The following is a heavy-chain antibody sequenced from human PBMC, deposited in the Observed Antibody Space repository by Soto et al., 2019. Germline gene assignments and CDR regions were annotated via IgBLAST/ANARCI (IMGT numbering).Heavy chain of an antibody. J-gene: IGHJ4*02. V-gene: IGHV4-38-2*01. D-gene: IGHD6-19*01. Sequence: SETLSLTGAVAAYSFSIDYYWGWSRRPPGKGLEWIGSINHSGRTYYNRSLKGRVTISLDTSNNQFSLMVSSVTAADTAVYYCARVGSGWHAANVFDYWGLGTLVTVSS. CDR3: ARVGSGWHAANVFDY. CDR1: AYSFSIDYY. CDR2: INHSGRT.